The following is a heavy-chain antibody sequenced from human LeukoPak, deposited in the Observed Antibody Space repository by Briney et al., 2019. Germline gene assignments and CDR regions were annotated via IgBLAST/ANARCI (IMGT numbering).Heavy chain of an antibody. Sequence: RAGGSLRLSCAASGFTFSSYAMSWVRQAPGKGLEWVSAIGGSGGSTYYADSVKGRFTISRDNAKNSLYLQMNSLRAEDTAVYYCARDRANIVVVSASEYWGQGTLVTVSS. V-gene: IGHV3-23*01. J-gene: IGHJ4*02. CDR2: IGGSGGST. CDR1: GFTFSSYA. CDR3: ARDRANIVVVSASEY. D-gene: IGHD2-21*01.